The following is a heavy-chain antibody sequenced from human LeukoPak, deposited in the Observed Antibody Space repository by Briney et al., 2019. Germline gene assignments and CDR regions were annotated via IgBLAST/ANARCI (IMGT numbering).Heavy chain of an antibody. Sequence: GGSPRLSCAASGFIFSDYSMNWVRQAPGKGLEWVSNIRGSGSGSGSGMYYADSVKGRFTISRDDAKNSLYLQMSSLRAEDMAFYYCARDNNWGFDYWGQGALVTVSS. CDR3: ARDNNWGFDY. J-gene: IGHJ4*02. D-gene: IGHD7-27*01. CDR2: IRGSGSGSGSGM. V-gene: IGHV3-48*04. CDR1: GFIFSDYS.